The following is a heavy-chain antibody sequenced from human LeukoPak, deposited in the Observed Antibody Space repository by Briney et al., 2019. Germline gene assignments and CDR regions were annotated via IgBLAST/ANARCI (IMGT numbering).Heavy chain of an antibody. V-gene: IGHV4-34*01. CDR1: GGSFSGYY. Sequence: SETLSLTCAVYGGSFSGYYWSWIRQPPGKGLEWIGEINHSGSTNYNPSLKSRVTISVDTSKNQFSLKLSSVTAADTAVYYCARGGGYGSGSYYPSAFYYYYMDVWGKGTTVTVSS. D-gene: IGHD3-10*01. CDR3: ARGGGYGSGSYYPSAFYYYYMDV. CDR2: INHSGST. J-gene: IGHJ6*03.